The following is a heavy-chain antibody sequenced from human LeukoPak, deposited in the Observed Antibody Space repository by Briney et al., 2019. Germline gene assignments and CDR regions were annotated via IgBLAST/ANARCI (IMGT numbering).Heavy chain of an antibody. CDR1: GFTFSSYA. J-gene: IGHJ4*02. Sequence: PGGSLRLSCAASGFTFSSYAMSWARQAPGKGLEWVSDISGSGGSTYYAYSVKCRFTISRDNSKNTLYLQMNSLRAEDTAVYYCAKDEMGAIYFDFWGQGTLVTVSS. V-gene: IGHV3-23*01. D-gene: IGHD1-26*01. CDR2: ISGSGGST. CDR3: AKDEMGAIYFDF.